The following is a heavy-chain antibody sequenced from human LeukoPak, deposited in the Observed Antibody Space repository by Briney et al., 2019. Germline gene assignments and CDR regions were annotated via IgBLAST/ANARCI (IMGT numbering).Heavy chain of an antibody. V-gene: IGHV4-38-2*02. CDR1: GYSISSGYY. D-gene: IGHD3-22*01. Sequence: PSETLSLTCTVSGYSISSGYYWGWIRQPPGKGLEWIGSIYHSGSTYYNPSLKSRVTISVDTSKNQFSLKLSSVTAADTAVYYCARVLYVYYYDSSGYRFDYWGQGTLVTVSS. J-gene: IGHJ4*02. CDR2: IYHSGST. CDR3: ARVLYVYYYDSSGYRFDY.